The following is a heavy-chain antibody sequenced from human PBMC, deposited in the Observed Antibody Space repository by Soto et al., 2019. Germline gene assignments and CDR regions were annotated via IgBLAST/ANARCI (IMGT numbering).Heavy chain of an antibody. J-gene: IGHJ6*02. D-gene: IGHD3-16*01. Sequence: QVQLVQSGAEMKKPGSSVKVSCKTSRDTFNKYAFNWVRQAPGQGLEWMGWIIPIFSSRNYAEKFQGRVTITSDDSTSTAYVELRSLRFEDTAVYYCARGETYLGVWGQGTTVTVSS. CDR1: RDTFNKYA. V-gene: IGHV1-69*01. CDR2: IIPIFSSR. CDR3: ARGETYLGV.